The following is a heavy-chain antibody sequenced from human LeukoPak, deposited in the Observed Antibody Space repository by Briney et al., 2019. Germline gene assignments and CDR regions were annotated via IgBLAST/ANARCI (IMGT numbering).Heavy chain of an antibody. Sequence: GGSLRLSCAASGFTSGFTFRTYAMTWVRQAPGKGLELVSAISGSGGSTYYADSVKGRFTISRDNSKNTLYMQMNSLRAEDTAVYYCAKDPNGDYVGAFDMWGQGTMVTVSS. J-gene: IGHJ3*02. D-gene: IGHD4-17*01. CDR2: ISGSGGST. V-gene: IGHV3-23*01. CDR3: AKDPNGDYVGAFDM. CDR1: GFTFRTYA.